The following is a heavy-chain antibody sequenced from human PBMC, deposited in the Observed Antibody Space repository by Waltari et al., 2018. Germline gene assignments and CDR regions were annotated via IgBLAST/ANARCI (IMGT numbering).Heavy chain of an antibody. Sequence: QVQLVQSGDEVKKPGSSVTVSCKAAGGTFSSYAHSCVRQTPAQGLEWMGRLIPNSGGTNYAQNFQCRVTMTTDTSISTASMELSRLRSDDTAVYYCARAGTSSCWYSVDYWGQGTLVTVSS. CDR1: GGTFSSYA. J-gene: IGHJ4*02. CDR2: LIPNSGGT. D-gene: IGHD6-19*01. V-gene: IGHV1-2*02. CDR3: ARAGTSSCWYSVDY.